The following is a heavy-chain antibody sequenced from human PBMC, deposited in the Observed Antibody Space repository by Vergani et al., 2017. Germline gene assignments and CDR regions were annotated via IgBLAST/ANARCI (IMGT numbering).Heavy chain of an antibody. CDR2: IIPIFGTA. D-gene: IGHD3-16*01. CDR3: ASPPIPGHYDYVWGRWGPFFDY. Sequence: QVQLVQSGAEVKKPGSSVKVSCKASGGTFSSYAISWVRQAPGQGLERMGGIIPIFGTANYAQKFQGRVTITADESTSTAYMELSSLRSEDTAVYYCASPPIPGHYDYVWGRWGPFFDYWGQGTLVTVSS. J-gene: IGHJ4*02. V-gene: IGHV1-69*01. CDR1: GGTFSSYA.